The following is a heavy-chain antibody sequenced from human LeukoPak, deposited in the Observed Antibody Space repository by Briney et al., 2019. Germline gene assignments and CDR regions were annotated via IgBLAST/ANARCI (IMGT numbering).Heavy chain of an antibody. CDR3: AHSALRYYGSGSYFGGFGY. Sequence: SGPTLVKPTQTLTLTCTFSGFSLSTSGVGVGWIRQPPGKALEWLALIYWNDDKRYSPSLKSRLTITKDTSKNQVVLTMTNMDPVDTATYYCAHSALRYYGSGSYFGGFGYWGQGTLVTVSS. D-gene: IGHD3-10*01. CDR1: GFSLSTSGVG. CDR2: IYWNDDK. J-gene: IGHJ4*02. V-gene: IGHV2-5*01.